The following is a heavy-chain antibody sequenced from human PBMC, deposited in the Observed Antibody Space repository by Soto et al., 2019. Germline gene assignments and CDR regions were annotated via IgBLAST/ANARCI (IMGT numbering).Heavy chain of an antibody. J-gene: IGHJ4*02. Sequence: QVQLQESGPGLVKPSQTLSLTCTVSGGSISSGGYYWSWIRQHPGKGLEWIGYVYYSGSTYYNPYLKSRVTTAVDTSKNQFSMKLSCVTAADTAVYYCARGITMVRGVILTPYFDYWGQGTLVTVSS. D-gene: IGHD3-10*01. V-gene: IGHV4-31*03. CDR2: VYYSGST. CDR1: GGSISSGGYY. CDR3: ARGITMVRGVILTPYFDY.